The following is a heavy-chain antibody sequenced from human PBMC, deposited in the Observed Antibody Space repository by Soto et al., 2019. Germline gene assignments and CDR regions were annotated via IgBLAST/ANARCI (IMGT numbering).Heavy chain of an antibody. V-gene: IGHV3-23*04. J-gene: IGHJ4*02. Sequence: EVHLVQSGGGLVQPGESLSLSCVASGFTFNDYAMHWVRQTPGKGLEWVAAISNRGSSAYYADSVKGRFTISRDKSTKTMSLHTHPRRVEDTAVYVCAKAFCDAATWFPCESWGQGPRVAVS. CDR1: GFTFNDYA. CDR3: AKAFCDAATWFPCES. D-gene: IGHD2-21*01. CDR2: ISNRGSSA.